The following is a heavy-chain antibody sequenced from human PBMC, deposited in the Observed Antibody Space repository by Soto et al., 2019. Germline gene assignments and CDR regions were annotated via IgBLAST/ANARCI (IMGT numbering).Heavy chain of an antibody. CDR2: ISSSSSYI. CDR1: GFIFSRSA. J-gene: IGHJ4*02. Sequence: PGGSLRLSCAASGFIFSRSAMNWVRQAPGKGLEWVSSISSSSSYIYYADSVKGRFTISRDNAKNSLYLQMNSLRAEDTAVYYCARIKSGWGTFSPYPFNYRGQGALVTVSS. D-gene: IGHD3-3*01. V-gene: IGHV3-21*01. CDR3: ARIKSGWGTFSPYPFNY.